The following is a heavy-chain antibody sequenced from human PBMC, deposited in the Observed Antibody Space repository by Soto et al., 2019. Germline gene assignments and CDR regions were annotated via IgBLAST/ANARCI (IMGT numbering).Heavy chain of an antibody. D-gene: IGHD1-26*01. CDR3: EILLPYDY. V-gene: IGHV1-69*13. CDR2: IIPIFGTA. CDR1: AGSSSSYA. J-gene: IGHJ4*02. Sequence: SVKVSFKACAGSSSSYAISWVRQAPGQGLEWMGGIIPIFGTANYAQKFQGRVTITADESTSTAYMELSSLRSEDTAVYYCEILLPYDYWGQGTLVTVSS.